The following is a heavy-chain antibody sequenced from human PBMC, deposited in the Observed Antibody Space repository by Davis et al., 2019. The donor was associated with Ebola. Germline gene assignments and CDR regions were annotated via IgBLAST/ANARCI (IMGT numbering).Heavy chain of an antibody. D-gene: IGHD2-15*01. CDR2: IYTSGRT. V-gene: IGHV4-4*07. J-gene: IGHJ5*02. CDR1: GGSISSHY. CDR3: VRDGCPGGSCYWFDP. Sequence: PSETLSLTCTVSGGSISSHYWSWIRQPAGKGLEWIGRIYTSGRTNYNPSLKSRVTMSVDTSKNQFSLRLSSVTAADTAVYYCVRDGCPGGSCYWFDPWGQGTLVTVSS.